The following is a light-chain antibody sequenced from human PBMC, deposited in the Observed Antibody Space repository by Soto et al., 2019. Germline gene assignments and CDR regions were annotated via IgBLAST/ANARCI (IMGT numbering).Light chain of an antibody. CDR2: RDS. V-gene: IGLV1-40*01. J-gene: IGLJ2*01. CDR3: QSYDSSLSGVV. Sequence: SVLTQPPSVSGAPGQRVTISCTGSNSNIGAGYEVHWYQQLPGTAPKLLIYRDSSRPSGVPDRFSGSKSGTSASLAITGLRAEDEADYYCQSYDSSLSGVVFGGGTKVTVL. CDR1: NSNIGAGYE.